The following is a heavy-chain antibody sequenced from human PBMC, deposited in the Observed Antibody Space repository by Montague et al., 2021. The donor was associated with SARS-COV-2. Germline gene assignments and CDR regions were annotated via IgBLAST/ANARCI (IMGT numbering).Heavy chain of an antibody. CDR1: GFTFSHYA. CDR3: ARGQGGYVGWFDP. CDR2: ISYDGSNK. V-gene: IGHV3-30*04. Sequence: SLRLSFAPSGFTFSHYAMHWVRQAPGKGLEWVAVISYDGSNKYYADSVKGRFTISRDNSKNTLYLQMNSLRAEDTAVYYCARGQGGYVGWFDPWGQGTLVTVSS. D-gene: IGHD5-12*01. J-gene: IGHJ5*02.